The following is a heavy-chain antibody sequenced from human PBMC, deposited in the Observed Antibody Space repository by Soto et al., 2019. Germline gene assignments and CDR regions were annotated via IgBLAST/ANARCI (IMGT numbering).Heavy chain of an antibody. CDR1: GFTFSSYW. Sequence: GGSLRLSCAVSGFTFSSYWMSCVRQAPGKGLEWVANIKQDGSEKDYVDSVKGRFTISRDNAKNSLYLQMNSVRAEDTAVYYCARDLGMDVWGQGTTVTVSS. V-gene: IGHV3-7*01. J-gene: IGHJ6*02. CDR3: ARDLGMDV. CDR2: IKQDGSEK.